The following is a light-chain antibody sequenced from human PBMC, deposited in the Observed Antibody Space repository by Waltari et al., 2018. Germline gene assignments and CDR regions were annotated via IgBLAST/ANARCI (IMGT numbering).Light chain of an antibody. CDR3: HQTSSFPQA. J-gene: IGKJ1*01. V-gene: IGKV1-39*01. CDR2: AAS. CDR1: QNINFY. Sequence: DIQMTQAPSSLSASVGDRVTITCRASQNINFYLNWYQQKPGRAPKRLIYAASSLQSGVPSRFSGSGSGTDFTLTISSLQPEDFATYYCHQTSSFPQAFGQGTKVEI.